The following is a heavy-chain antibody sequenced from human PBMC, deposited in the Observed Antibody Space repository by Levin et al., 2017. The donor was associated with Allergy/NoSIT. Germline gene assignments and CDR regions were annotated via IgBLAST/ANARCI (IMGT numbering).Heavy chain of an antibody. CDR1: GFSLSDHY. D-gene: IGHD2-15*01. Sequence: SCAVSGFSLSDHYMSWIRQAPGKGLEWVSYISGRSDYTNYADSVKGRFTISRDNAENSTSLQMNSLRAEDTAMYYCARTVGSGECSGGSCSNWFDPWGQGTLVTVSS. J-gene: IGHJ5*02. V-gene: IGHV3-11*03. CDR3: ARTVGSGECSGGSCSNWFDP. CDR2: ISGRSDYT.